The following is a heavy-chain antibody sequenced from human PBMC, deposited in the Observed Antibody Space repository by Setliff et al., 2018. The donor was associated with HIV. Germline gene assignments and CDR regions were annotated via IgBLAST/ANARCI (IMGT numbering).Heavy chain of an antibody. Sequence: SETLSLTCAVYGGSFSGYYWSWIRQPPGKGLEWIGEINHSGSTNYNPSLKSRVTISLDTSKNQFSLKLSSVTAADTAIYFCAKAAPGSIPGFPEYFHHWGQGTLVTVS. V-gene: IGHV4-34*01. CDR3: AKAAPGSIPGFPEYFHH. CDR1: GGSFSGYY. D-gene: IGHD2-15*01. CDR2: INHSGST. J-gene: IGHJ1*01.